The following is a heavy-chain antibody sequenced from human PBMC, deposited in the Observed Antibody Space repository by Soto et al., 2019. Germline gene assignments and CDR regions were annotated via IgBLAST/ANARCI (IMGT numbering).Heavy chain of an antibody. CDR2: IYSGGST. J-gene: IGHJ6*03. CDR3: ARGRFLEWFPYYYYMDV. CDR1: GFTVSSNY. D-gene: IGHD3-3*01. Sequence: PGGSLRLSCAASGFTVSSNYMSWVRQAPGKGLEWVSVIYSGGSTYYADSVKGRFTISGHNSKNTLYLQMNSLRAEDTAVYYCARGRFLEWFPYYYYMDVWGKGTTVTVSS. V-gene: IGHV3-53*04.